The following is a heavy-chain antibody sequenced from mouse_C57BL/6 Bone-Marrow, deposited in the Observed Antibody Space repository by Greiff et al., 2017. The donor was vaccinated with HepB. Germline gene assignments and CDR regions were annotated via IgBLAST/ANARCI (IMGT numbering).Heavy chain of an antibody. CDR2: IDPSDSYT. CDR3: ARWVTTVVAEAMDY. Sequence: QVQLQQPGAELVRPGTSVKLSCKASGYTFTSYWMHWVKQRPGQGLEWIGVIDPSDSYTNYNQKFKGKATLTVDTSSSTAYMQLSSLTSEDSAVYYCARWVTTVVAEAMDYWGQGTSVTVSS. D-gene: IGHD1-1*01. CDR1: GYTFTSYW. J-gene: IGHJ4*01. V-gene: IGHV1-59*01.